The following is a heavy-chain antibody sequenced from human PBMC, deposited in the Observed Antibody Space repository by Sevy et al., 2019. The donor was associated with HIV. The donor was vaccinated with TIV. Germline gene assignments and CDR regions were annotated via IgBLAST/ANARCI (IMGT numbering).Heavy chain of an antibody. CDR3: AGQLGIGAFDI. D-gene: IGHD7-27*01. Sequence: GGSLRLSCAASGLSVSRNYLSWVRQAPGKGLEWVSVIYAGGSTYYADSVKGRFTVSRDKAKNTLNYQMNSLRAEDTAVHYYAGQLGIGAFDIWGQGTMVTVSS. CDR1: GLSVSRNY. CDR2: IYAGGST. V-gene: IGHV3-53*01. J-gene: IGHJ3*02.